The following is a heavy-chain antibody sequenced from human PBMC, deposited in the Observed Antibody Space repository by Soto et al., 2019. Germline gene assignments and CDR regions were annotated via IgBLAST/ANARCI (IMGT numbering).Heavy chain of an antibody. J-gene: IGHJ4*02. V-gene: IGHV1-18*01. D-gene: IGHD2-15*01. CDR3: ARTCRSGGSCYLEY. Sequence: GASVKVSCKASGYSFSSFGISWVRQAPGQGLEWVGWVSVPSGDTSSAQNFQGRVTVTTDTSTSTAYMEVGSLRSDDTAVYYCARTCRSGGSCYLEYWGEGTLVTVSP. CDR2: VSVPSGDT. CDR1: GYSFSSFG.